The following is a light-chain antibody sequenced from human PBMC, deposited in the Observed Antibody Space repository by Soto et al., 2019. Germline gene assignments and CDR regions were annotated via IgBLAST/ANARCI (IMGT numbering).Light chain of an antibody. CDR1: SSDVGGYNF. CDR2: EFT. CDR3: RSYKSRNTLA. Sequence: QSALTQPASVSGSPGQSITISCTGTSSDVGGYNFVYWYQQHPGKAPKLMIYEFTDRPSGVSNRFSGSKSGSTASLTISGLQAEDEADYYCRSYKSRNTLAFGGGTKLTVL. V-gene: IGLV2-14*01. J-gene: IGLJ2*01.